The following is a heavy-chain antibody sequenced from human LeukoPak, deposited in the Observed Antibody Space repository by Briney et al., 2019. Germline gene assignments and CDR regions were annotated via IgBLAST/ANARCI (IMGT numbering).Heavy chain of an antibody. CDR2: INTSGST. V-gene: IGHV4-34*01. Sequence: SETLSLTCAVYGGFFSAYYWNWIRQPPGKGLEWIGGINTSGSTNYNPSLKSRVTISVDTSKNQFSLKLSSVTAADTPVHYCARDTGYGGNAGADYYYYMDVWGKGTTVTVS. CDR1: GGFFSAYY. D-gene: IGHD4/OR15-4a*01. CDR3: ARDTGYGGNAGADYYYYMDV. J-gene: IGHJ6*03.